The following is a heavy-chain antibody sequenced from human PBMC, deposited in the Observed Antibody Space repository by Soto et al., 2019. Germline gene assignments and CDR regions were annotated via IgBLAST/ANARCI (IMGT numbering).Heavy chain of an antibody. V-gene: IGHV1-69*08. CDR3: ARPDFGDYWYFDL. J-gene: IGHJ2*01. CDR2: IIPALGTA. CDR1: GGTFSSHT. Sequence: QDQLVQSGAEVKKPGSSVKVSCKASGGTFSSHTFSWVRQAPGQGLEWMGRIIPALGTATYAQKFQGRVTITADESATTVYMELNSLISEDTAVDYCARPDFGDYWYFDLWGRGTLVTVSS. D-gene: IGHD4-17*01.